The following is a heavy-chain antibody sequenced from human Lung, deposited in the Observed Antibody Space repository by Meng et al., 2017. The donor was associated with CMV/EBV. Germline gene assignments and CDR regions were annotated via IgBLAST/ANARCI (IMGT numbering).Heavy chain of an antibody. V-gene: IGHV3-30-3*01. Sequence: SLKISXAASGFTFSSYAMHWVRQAPGKGLDWVASISSDGGDKYYADSVKGRFTISRDNSKNTLSLQMNSLRGEDTSVYYCARDHEEYCRSTTCFTFANVWGQGTTVTVSS. CDR3: ARDHEEYCRSTTCFTFANV. D-gene: IGHD2-2*02. CDR1: GFTFSSYA. CDR2: ISSDGGDK. J-gene: IGHJ6*02.